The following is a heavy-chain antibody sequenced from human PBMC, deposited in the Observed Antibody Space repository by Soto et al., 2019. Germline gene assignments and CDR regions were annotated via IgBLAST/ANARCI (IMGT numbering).Heavy chain of an antibody. Sequence: EVQVVESGGDLVQPGGSLRLSCAASGFTFSTYWMSWVRQAPGKGLEWVANIERFGSEKNYVDSVKGRFTISIANAQNSVYLQMNSLRDEERAVYHCARHRIGCGSLDVWGQGTTVTVSS. CDR2: IERFGSEK. J-gene: IGHJ6*01. D-gene: IGHD1-26*01. V-gene: IGHV3-7*02. CDR1: GFTFSTYW. CDR3: ARHRIGCGSLDV.